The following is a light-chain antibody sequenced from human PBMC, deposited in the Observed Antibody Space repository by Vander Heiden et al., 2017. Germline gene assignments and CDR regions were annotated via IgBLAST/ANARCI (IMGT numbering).Light chain of an antibody. J-gene: IGKJ1*01. Sequence: DTQMTQSPSTLSASVGDRVTITCRASQSISSWLAWYQQKPGKAPKRLIYKASSLESGVPSRFSGSGSGTEFTLTISSLQPDDFATYYCQQYNSYSWTFGQGTKVEIK. CDR1: QSISSW. CDR3: QQYNSYSWT. V-gene: IGKV1-5*03. CDR2: KAS.